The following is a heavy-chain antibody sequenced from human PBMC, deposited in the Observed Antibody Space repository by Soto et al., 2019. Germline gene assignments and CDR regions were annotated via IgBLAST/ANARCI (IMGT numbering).Heavy chain of an antibody. CDR3: PRDDPPSYYYDSSGYLSAFDI. CDR1: GFTFSSNW. V-gene: IGHV3-7*03. CDR2: IREGGGEK. D-gene: IGHD3-22*01. Sequence: GGSLRLSCAASGFTFSSNWMSWVRQAPGKGLEWVANIREGGGEKYYVDSVKGRFTISRDNAKNSLYLQMNSLRAEDTAEYYCPRDDPPSYYYDSSGYLSAFDIWGQGTMVTVSS. J-gene: IGHJ3*02.